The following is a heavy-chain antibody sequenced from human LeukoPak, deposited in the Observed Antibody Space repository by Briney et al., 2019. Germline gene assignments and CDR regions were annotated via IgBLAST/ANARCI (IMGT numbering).Heavy chain of an antibody. Sequence: PVKVSCKASGGTFSSYAISWVRQAPGQGLEWMGGIIPIFGTANYAQKFQGRVTITADESTSTAYMELSSLRSEDTAVYYCASLANRIAARPDYWGQGTLVTVSS. CDR2: IIPIFGTA. V-gene: IGHV1-69*01. J-gene: IGHJ4*02. D-gene: IGHD6-6*01. CDR1: GGTFSSYA. CDR3: ASLANRIAARPDY.